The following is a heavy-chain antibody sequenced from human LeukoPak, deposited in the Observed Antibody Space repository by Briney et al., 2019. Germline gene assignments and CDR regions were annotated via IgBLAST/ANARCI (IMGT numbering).Heavy chain of an antibody. CDR2: IYHSGST. J-gene: IGHJ4*02. CDR3: ARVTVDTAMV. CDR1: GYSISSGYY. Sequence: SETLSLTCTVSGYSISSGYYWGWIRQPPGKGLEWIGSIYHSGSTYYNPSLKSRVTISVDTSKNQFSLKLSSVTAADTAVYYCARVTVDTAMVWGQGTLVTVSS. D-gene: IGHD5-18*01. V-gene: IGHV4-38-2*02.